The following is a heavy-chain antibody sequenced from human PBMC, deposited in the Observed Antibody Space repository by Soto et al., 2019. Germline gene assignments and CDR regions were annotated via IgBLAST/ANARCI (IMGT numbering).Heavy chain of an antibody. Sequence: QVQLQESGXXXXXPSQTLSLSCAVSGGSIISASYSWNWIRQSPGRGLEWIGHIYSSGSTYYNPSLKSRVSISVDTSNNQFSLKLTSVTAADTAVYFCAREDAARIERWFDAWGQGILVTVSS. V-gene: IGHV4-31*11. D-gene: IGHD6-6*01. CDR2: IYSSGST. J-gene: IGHJ5*02. CDR3: AREDAARIERWFDA. CDR1: GGSIISASYS.